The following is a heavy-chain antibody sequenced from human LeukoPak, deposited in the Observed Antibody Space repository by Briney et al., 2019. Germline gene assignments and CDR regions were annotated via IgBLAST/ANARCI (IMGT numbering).Heavy chain of an antibody. V-gene: IGHV1-2*02. CDR3: ARDGDYDSSGYYLLDY. J-gene: IGHJ4*02. CDR1: EYTFTGYY. CDR2: INPNSGGT. D-gene: IGHD3-22*01. Sequence: ASVKVSCKASEYTFTGYYMHWVRQAPGQGLEWMGWINPNSGGTNYAQKFQGRVTMTRDTSISTAYMEPSRLRSDDTAVYYCARDGDYDSSGYYLLDYWGQGTLVTASS.